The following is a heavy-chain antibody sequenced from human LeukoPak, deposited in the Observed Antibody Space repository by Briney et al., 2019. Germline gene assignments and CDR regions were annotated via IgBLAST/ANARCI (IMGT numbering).Heavy chain of an antibody. CDR2: ISSSSSI. J-gene: IGHJ3*02. CDR3: AREGGLYYYDSSGYYRKDSFDI. CDR1: GFTFSSYS. Sequence: GGSLRLSCAASGFTFSSYSMNWVRQAPGKGLEWVSSISSSSSIYYNDSVKSRFTISRDNAKNSLYLQMNSLRAEDTAVYYCAREGGLYYYDSSGYYRKDSFDIWGQGTMVTVSS. V-gene: IGHV3-21*01. D-gene: IGHD3-22*01.